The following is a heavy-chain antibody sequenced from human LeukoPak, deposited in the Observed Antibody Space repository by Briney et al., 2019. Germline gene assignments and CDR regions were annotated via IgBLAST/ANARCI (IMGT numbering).Heavy chain of an antibody. V-gene: IGHV1-2*02. Sequence: ASVKVSCKASGYTFTGYYMHWVRQAPGQGLEWMGWINPNSGGTNYAQKFQGRVTMTRNTSISTAYMELSSLRSEDTAVYYCAARYCSSTSCLDYWGQGTLVTVSS. CDR1: GYTFTGYY. CDR3: AARYCSSTSCLDY. J-gene: IGHJ4*02. D-gene: IGHD2-2*01. CDR2: INPNSGGT.